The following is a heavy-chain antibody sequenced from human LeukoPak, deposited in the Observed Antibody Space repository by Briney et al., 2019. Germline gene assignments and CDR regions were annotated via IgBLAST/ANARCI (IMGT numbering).Heavy chain of an antibody. Sequence: GESLKISCKGSGSTFTNYWIGWVRQMPGKGLEWMGIIYPGDSETRYSPSFQGQVTISADKSISITYVQWSSLRASDTAIYYCARFLYGHYSHYFDYWGQGTLVTVSS. D-gene: IGHD4-17*01. V-gene: IGHV5-51*01. CDR2: IYPGDSET. CDR1: GSTFTNYW. CDR3: ARFLYGHYSHYFDY. J-gene: IGHJ4*02.